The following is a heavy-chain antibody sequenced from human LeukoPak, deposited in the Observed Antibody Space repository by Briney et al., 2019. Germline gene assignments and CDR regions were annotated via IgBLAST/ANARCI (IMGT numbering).Heavy chain of an antibody. J-gene: IGHJ5*02. V-gene: IGHV3-21*01. CDR3: VRGIVGVVTQKANWFDP. Sequence: GGSLRLSCAACGFPFRSYTMNWVRQAPGKGLEWVSSISSTGTNIFYADSVKGRFATSRDNAKNSLYLQMSSLKVEDTALYYCVRGIVGVVTQKANWFDPWGQGALVTVSS. CDR1: GFPFRSYT. CDR2: ISSTGTNI. D-gene: IGHD3-3*01.